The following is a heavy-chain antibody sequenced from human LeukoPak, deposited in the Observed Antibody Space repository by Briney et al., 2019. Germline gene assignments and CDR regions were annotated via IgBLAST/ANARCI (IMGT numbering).Heavy chain of an antibody. D-gene: IGHD6-19*01. Sequence: PGGSLRLSCAASGFTFSSYSMNWVRQAPGKGLEWVSYISSSSSTIYYADSVKGRFTISRDNAKNSLYLQMNSLRAEDTAVYYCASLSIAVAGTGFDYWGQGTLVTVSS. CDR1: GFTFSSYS. J-gene: IGHJ4*02. CDR3: ASLSIAVAGTGFDY. CDR2: ISSSSSTI. V-gene: IGHV3-48*04.